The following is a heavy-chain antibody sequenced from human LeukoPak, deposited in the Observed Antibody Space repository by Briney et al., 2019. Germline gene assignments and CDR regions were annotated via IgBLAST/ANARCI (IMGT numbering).Heavy chain of an antibody. V-gene: IGHV4-39*01. CDR1: GGSISSSSYY. D-gene: IGHD2-21*01. Sequence: PSETLSLTCTVSGGSISSSSYYWGWIRQPPWKGLEWIGSIYYTGSTFYNPSLKSRVTISVDTSKNQFSLKLSSVTAADTAVYYCARQACGGDCYPDYWGQGTLVTVSS. CDR3: ARQACGGDCYPDY. J-gene: IGHJ4*02. CDR2: IYYTGST.